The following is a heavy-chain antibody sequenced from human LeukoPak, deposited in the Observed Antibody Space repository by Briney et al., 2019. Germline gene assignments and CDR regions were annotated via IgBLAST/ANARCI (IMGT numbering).Heavy chain of an antibody. D-gene: IGHD2-21*01. CDR2: IYYSGST. J-gene: IGHJ6*02. Sequence: SETLSLTCTVSGGSISSYYWSWIRQPPGKGLEWIGYIYYSGSTHYNPSLKSRVTMSVDTSKNQFSLKLSSVTAADTAVYYCARQSVDRYYYYGMDVWGQGTTVTVSS. V-gene: IGHV4-59*01. CDR3: ARQSVDRYYYYGMDV. CDR1: GGSISSYY.